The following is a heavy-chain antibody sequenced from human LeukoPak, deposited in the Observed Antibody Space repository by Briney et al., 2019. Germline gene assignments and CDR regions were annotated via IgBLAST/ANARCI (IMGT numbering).Heavy chain of an antibody. D-gene: IGHD6-13*01. CDR2: INPNSGGT. V-gene: IGHV1-2*06. CDR3: ARQYSSSWFGDY. J-gene: IGHJ4*02. CDR1: GYTFTGYY. Sequence: ASVKVSCKASGYTFTGYYMHWVRQAPGQGLEWVGRINPNSGGTNYAQKFQGRVTMTRDTSISTAYMELSRLRSDDTAVYYCARQYSSSWFGDYWGQGTLVTVSS.